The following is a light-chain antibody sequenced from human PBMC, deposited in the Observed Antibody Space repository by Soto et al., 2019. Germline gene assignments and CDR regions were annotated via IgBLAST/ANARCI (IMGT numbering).Light chain of an antibody. J-gene: IGLJ1*01. CDR1: SSDVGGYNY. CDR3: SSYGSTSTRYV. CDR2: EVS. Sequence: QSALTQPASVSGSPGQSITISCTGTSSDVGGYNYVSWYQQHPGKAPKLMIYEVSNRPSGVSNRFSGSKSANTASLTISGRQAEDEADYFCSSYGSTSTRYVFGTGTKVTVL. V-gene: IGLV2-14*01.